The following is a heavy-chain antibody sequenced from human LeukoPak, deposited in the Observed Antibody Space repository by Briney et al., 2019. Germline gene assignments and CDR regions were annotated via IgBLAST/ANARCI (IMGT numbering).Heavy chain of an antibody. D-gene: IGHD7-27*01. V-gene: IGHV3-33*01. Sequence: GGSLRLSCAASGFTFSSYGMHWVRQAPGKGLEWVAVIWYDGSNKYYADSVKGRFTISRDNSKNTLYLQMISLRAEDTAVYYCARDGDALGLFDYWGQGTLVTVSS. CDR2: IWYDGSNK. J-gene: IGHJ4*02. CDR1: GFTFSSYG. CDR3: ARDGDALGLFDY.